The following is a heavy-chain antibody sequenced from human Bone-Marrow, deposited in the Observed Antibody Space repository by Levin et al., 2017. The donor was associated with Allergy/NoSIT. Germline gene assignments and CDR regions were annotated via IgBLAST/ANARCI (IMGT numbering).Heavy chain of an antibody. J-gene: IGHJ4*02. Sequence: PGGSLRLSCVAPAFTFRNYWMSWLRQAPGKGLEWVANINEDGSENYYVDSVKGRFTISRDNAKSSLYLQMNSLRVEDTAVYYCAKDMDPYSGSYYPYWGQGTLVTVSS. D-gene: IGHD1-26*01. V-gene: IGHV3-7*01. CDR3: AKDMDPYSGSYYPY. CDR1: AFTFRNYW. CDR2: INEDGSEN.